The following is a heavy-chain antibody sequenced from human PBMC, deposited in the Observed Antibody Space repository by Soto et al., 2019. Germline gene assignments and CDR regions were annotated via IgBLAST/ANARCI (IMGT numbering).Heavy chain of an antibody. V-gene: IGHV4-59*01. Sequence: PSETLSLTGTVSGGSISSYYWSWIRQPPGKGLEWIGYIYYSGSTNYNPSLKSRVTISVDTSKHQFSLKLSSVTAADTAVYYCASFPLLHTSAVTTAGDAVDAFDIWGQGTLVTVSS. J-gene: IGHJ3*02. D-gene: IGHD4-17*01. CDR2: IYYSGST. CDR1: GGSISSYY. CDR3: ASFPLLHTSAVTTAGDAVDAFDI.